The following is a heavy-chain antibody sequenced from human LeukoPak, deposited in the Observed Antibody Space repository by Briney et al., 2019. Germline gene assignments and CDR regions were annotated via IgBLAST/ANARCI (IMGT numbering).Heavy chain of an antibody. CDR1: GFTFSSYA. J-gene: IGHJ6*04. Sequence: GRALRLSCAASGFTFSSYAMHWVRQAPGKGLEWVANIKQDGSEKYYVGSVKGRFTISRDNAKNSLYLQMNSLRAEDTAVYYCARVRDIVATASGLDVWGKGTTVTVSS. V-gene: IGHV3-7*01. D-gene: IGHD5-12*01. CDR3: ARVRDIVATASGLDV. CDR2: IKQDGSEK.